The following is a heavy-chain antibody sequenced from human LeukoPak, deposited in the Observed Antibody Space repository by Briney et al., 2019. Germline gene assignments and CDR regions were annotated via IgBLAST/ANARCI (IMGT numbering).Heavy chain of an antibody. CDR2: SRNEDHSYST. J-gene: IGHJ4*02. Sequence: GGSLRLSCAVSGFTFNDHYMDWVREAPGKGLEWIGRSRNEDHSYSTDFAASVRGRASLSRDHSRSSLYLQINSLRTDDTAVYYCVALLRGVAYWRQGTLVTVSS. D-gene: IGHD3-10*01. CDR1: GFTFNDHY. CDR3: VALLRGVAY. V-gene: IGHV3-72*01.